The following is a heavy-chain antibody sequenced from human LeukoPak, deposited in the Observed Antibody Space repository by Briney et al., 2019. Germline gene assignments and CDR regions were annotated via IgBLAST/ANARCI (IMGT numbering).Heavy chain of an antibody. CDR3: ARGNDYFDY. CDR2: VSYTGIT. V-gene: IGHV4-31*03. J-gene: IGHJ4*02. Sequence: NPSETLSLTCTVSGGAINSGHFWTWLRQTPGSGLEYLGYVSYTGITYYNPSLMSRVNMSVDTSKKQFSLTLTSVTAADTATYYCARGNDYFDYWGQGSLVTVSS. CDR1: GGAINSGHF. D-gene: IGHD3-16*01.